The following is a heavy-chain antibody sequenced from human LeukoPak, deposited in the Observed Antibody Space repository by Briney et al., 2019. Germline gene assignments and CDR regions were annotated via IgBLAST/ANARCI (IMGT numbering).Heavy chain of an antibody. CDR2: IIPILGIA. Sequence: VKVSCKASGGTFSSYAISWVRQAPGQGLEWMGRIIPILGIANYAQKFQGRVTITADKSTSTAYMELSSLRSEDTAVYYCATTTSRYCSGGSCLYWGQGNLVTVSS. CDR3: ATTTSRYCSGGSCLY. J-gene: IGHJ4*02. V-gene: IGHV1-69*10. D-gene: IGHD2-15*01. CDR1: GGTFSSYA.